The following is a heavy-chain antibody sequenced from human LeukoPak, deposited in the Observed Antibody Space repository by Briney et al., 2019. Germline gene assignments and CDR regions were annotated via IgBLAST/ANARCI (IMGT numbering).Heavy chain of an antibody. J-gene: IGHJ5*02. CDR3: ARDERDQAPTWLRGFDP. Sequence: GGSLRLSCVASGFTFSSYWMSWVRQAPGKGLEWVANIKQDGSEKYYVDSLKGRFTISRDNAKNSLYLQMNSLTDEDTAVYYCARDERDQAPTWLRGFDPWGQGTLVTVSS. D-gene: IGHD6-19*01. V-gene: IGHV3-7*03. CDR1: GFTFSSYW. CDR2: IKQDGSEK.